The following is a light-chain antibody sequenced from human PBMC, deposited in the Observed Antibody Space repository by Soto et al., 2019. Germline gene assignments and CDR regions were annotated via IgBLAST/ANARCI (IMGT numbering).Light chain of an antibody. CDR1: QIVSSNN. CDR3: QQYGSSMYT. CDR2: GAS. J-gene: IGKJ2*01. V-gene: IGKV3-20*01. Sequence: EIVLTQSPGTLSLSPGEKATLSCRASQIVSSNNLAWYQQKPGQAPRLLIYGASTRATGVPDTFSGSGSGTDFTLTISRLEPEDCAVYYCQQYGSSMYTFGQGTTLEIK.